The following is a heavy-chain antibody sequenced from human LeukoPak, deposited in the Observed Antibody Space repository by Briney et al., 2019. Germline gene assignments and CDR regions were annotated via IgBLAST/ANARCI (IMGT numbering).Heavy chain of an antibody. CDR3: ARDLDYGDSRAFDI. J-gene: IGHJ3*02. CDR2: IYYSGST. V-gene: IGHV4-31*03. Sequence: SETLSLTCTVSGGSISSGGYYWRWIRQHPGKGLEWIGYIYYSGSTYYNPSLKSRVTTSVDTSKNQFSLKLSSVTAADTAVYYCARDLDYGDSRAFDIWGQGTMVTVSS. D-gene: IGHD4-17*01. CDR1: GGSISSGGYY.